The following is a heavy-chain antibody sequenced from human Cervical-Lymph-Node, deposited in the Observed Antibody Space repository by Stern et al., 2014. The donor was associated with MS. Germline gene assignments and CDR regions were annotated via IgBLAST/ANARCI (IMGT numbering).Heavy chain of an antibody. D-gene: IGHD2-21*01. V-gene: IGHV3-7*03. CDR1: GFTFSSYW. CDR2: INQDGSEK. Sequence: EMQLVESGGGLVQPGGSLRLSCAASGFTFSSYWMTWVRQAPGKGLEWVANINQDGSEKYYVDSVKGRFTMSRDNAKNSLYLQMNSLRAEDTAVYYCAREVRGYFDYWGQGILVTVSS. J-gene: IGHJ4*02. CDR3: AREVRGYFDY.